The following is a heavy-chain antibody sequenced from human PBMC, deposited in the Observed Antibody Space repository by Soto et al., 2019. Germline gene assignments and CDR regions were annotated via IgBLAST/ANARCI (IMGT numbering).Heavy chain of an antibody. D-gene: IGHD3-10*01. J-gene: IGHJ2*01. CDR2: IRGGGDAT. Sequence: EVHLLESGGGLVQPGGSLRLSCAASGFTFISYAMNWVRQAPGKGLQWVSAIRGGGDATFYPDSVKGRFTISRDNSWKTVTLQMNSLGAADTAVYYCARKVPGSTTRPDYWYFDLWGRGTLGTVS. CDR3: ARKVPGSTTRPDYWYFDL. V-gene: IGHV3-23*01. CDR1: GFTFISYA.